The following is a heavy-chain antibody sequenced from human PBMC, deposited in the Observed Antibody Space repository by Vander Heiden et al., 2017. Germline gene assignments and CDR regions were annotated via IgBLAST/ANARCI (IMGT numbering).Heavy chain of an antibody. V-gene: IGHV3-30*18. J-gene: IGHJ4*02. CDR2: ISFDGSYR. Sequence: QVHLVESGGDVVQPGRSLRLSCAASGFTFRNYAMHWVRQAPGKGLEWVAVISFDGSYRYYADSVKGRFTISRDNSKNTLFLQMSSLRPEDTAVYYCAKDLSGVSVAGTGDSWGQGTLVTVSS. D-gene: IGHD6-19*01. CDR3: AKDLSGVSVAGTGDS. CDR1: GFTFRNYA.